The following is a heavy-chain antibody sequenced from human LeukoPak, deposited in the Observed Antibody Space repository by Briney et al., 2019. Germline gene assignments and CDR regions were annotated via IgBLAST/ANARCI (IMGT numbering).Heavy chain of an antibody. J-gene: IGHJ4*02. Sequence: GGSLRLSCVASGFNFIDYDMHWVRQVIGKGLEWVSAIGIRGDTHYSGSVKGRFTISRENAESSLYLQMNSLRAEDTAVYYCARGGIQVSGIDEFDYWGREPWSPSP. CDR3: ARGGIQVSGIDEFDY. CDR2: IGIRGDT. V-gene: IGHV3-13*01. D-gene: IGHD6-19*01. CDR1: GFNFIDYD.